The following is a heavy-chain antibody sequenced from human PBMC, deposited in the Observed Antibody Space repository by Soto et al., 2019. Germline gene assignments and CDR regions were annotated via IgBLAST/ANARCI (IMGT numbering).Heavy chain of an antibody. CDR2: LYYRGST. CDR3: ARHLDTTLYSGMDV. CDR1: GGSISSGGYY. J-gene: IGHJ6*02. Sequence: SETLSLTCTVSGGSISSGGYYWGWIRQPPGKGLEWIGSLYYRGSTYYNPSLKSRVTISVDTSKNQFSLKLTSVTAADTAVYYFARHLDTTLYSGMDVWGQGATVTVSS. V-gene: IGHV4-39*01. D-gene: IGHD5-18*01.